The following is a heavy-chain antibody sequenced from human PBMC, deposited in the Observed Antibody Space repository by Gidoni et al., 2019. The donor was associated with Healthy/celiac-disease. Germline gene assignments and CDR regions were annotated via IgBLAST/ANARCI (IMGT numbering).Heavy chain of an antibody. V-gene: IGHV3-21*01. Sequence: EVQLVESAGGLVKPGGSLRLSCAASGFTFSSDSMNWVRQAPGKGLEWVSSISSSSSYIYYADSVKGRFTISRDNAKNSLYLQMNSLRAEDTAVYYCARDGFGTSVTTGLGYWGQGTLVTVSS. J-gene: IGHJ4*02. CDR3: ARDGFGTSVTTGLGY. D-gene: IGHD4-17*01. CDR1: GFTFSSDS. CDR2: ISSSSSYI.